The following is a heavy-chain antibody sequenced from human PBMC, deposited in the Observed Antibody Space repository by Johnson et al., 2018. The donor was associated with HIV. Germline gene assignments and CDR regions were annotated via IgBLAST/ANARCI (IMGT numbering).Heavy chain of an antibody. CDR1: GFTFSSYA. V-gene: IGHV3-30*04. CDR2: ISFDGTNK. Sequence: VQLMESGGGVVRPGGSLRLSCAASGFTFSSYAIHWVRQAPGKGLEWVAVISFDGTNKHYADSVKGRFTISRDNSKNTLYLQMNSLRADDTAVYYCARDPGHSGIYREAFDIWGQGTMVTVSS. J-gene: IGHJ3*02. CDR3: ARDPGHSGIYREAFDI. D-gene: IGHD1-26*01.